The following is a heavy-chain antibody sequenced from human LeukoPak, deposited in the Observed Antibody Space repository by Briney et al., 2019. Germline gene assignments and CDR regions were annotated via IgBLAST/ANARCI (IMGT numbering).Heavy chain of an antibody. CDR1: GGSISSYY. V-gene: IGHV4-59*01. D-gene: IGHD1-1*01. Sequence: SETLSLTCTVSGGSISSYYWTWIRQPPGKGLEWIGYISYSGSTNYDPSLKSRLTISVDTSKNQFSLNLTSVTAADSALYYCARGDWNDVPYWGRGILVTVSS. CDR2: ISYSGST. CDR3: ARGDWNDVPY. J-gene: IGHJ4*02.